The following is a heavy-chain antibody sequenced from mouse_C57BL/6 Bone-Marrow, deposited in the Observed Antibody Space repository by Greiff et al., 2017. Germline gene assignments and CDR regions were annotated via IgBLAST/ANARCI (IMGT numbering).Heavy chain of an antibody. V-gene: IGHV1-52*01. CDR3: ARSFSY. CDR2: IDPSDSDT. CDR1: GYTFTSYW. Sequence: QVQLKQPGAELVRPGSSVKLSCKASGYTFTSYWMPWVKQRPIQGLEWIGNIDPSDSDTHYNQKFKDKATLTVDKSSSTAYMQLSSLTSDDSAVYYCARSFSYWGQGTLVTVSA. J-gene: IGHJ3*01.